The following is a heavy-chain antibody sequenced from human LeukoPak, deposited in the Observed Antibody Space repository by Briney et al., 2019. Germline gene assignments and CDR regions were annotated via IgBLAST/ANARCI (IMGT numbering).Heavy chain of an antibody. J-gene: IGHJ6*02. CDR2: IIPAFGIP. D-gene: IGHD3-10*01. CDR1: GGTFSSYA. V-gene: IGHV1-69*04. CDR3: AREFWGTMVRGAAMDV. Sequence: SVKVSCKASGGTFSSYAISWVRQAPGEGLEWMGTIIPAFGIPNYAQRFKDRVTITADKSTSTAYMELSSLRSEDTAVYYCAREFWGTMVRGAAMDVWGQGTTVTVSS.